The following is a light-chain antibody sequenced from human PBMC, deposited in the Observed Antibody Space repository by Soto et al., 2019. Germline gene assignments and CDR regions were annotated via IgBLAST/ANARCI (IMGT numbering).Light chain of an antibody. V-gene: IGKV1-27*01. CDR1: QGIRNN. CDR3: QKYYNVPFT. J-gene: IGKJ3*01. Sequence: DIQMTQSPSSLSASAGDKVTITCRASQGIRNNLAWYQQKPGKVPTLLIYAASTLQSGVPYRFSGSGSGTDFTLTSSRLQPEDVATYYCQKYYNVPFTFGPGTKVEIK. CDR2: AAS.